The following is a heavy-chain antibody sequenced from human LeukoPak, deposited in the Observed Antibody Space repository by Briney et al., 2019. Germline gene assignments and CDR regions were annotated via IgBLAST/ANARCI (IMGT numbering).Heavy chain of an antibody. J-gene: IGHJ4*02. CDR1: GFTFSSYG. Sequence: GRSLRLSCAASGFTFSSYGMHWVRQAPGKGLEWVAVISYDGSNKYYADSVKGRFTISGDNSKNTLYLQMNSLRAEDTAVYYCAKDIHFDYWGQGTLVTVSS. CDR3: AKDIHFDY. V-gene: IGHV3-30*18. CDR2: ISYDGSNK.